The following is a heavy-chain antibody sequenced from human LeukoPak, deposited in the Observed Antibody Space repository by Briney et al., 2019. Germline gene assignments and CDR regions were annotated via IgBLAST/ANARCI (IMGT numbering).Heavy chain of an antibody. CDR3: ARLQDYYDSSGYYYGGMDV. CDR2: FNSGGST. J-gene: IGHJ6*02. Sequence: GGSLRFSCAASGFTVSSNYMSWVRQAPGKGLDWASVFNSGGSTYYADSVKGRFTISRDNSKNTLYLQMNSLRAEDTAVYYCARLQDYYDSSGYYYGGMDVWGQGTTVTVSS. CDR1: GFTVSSNY. D-gene: IGHD3-22*01. V-gene: IGHV3-53*01.